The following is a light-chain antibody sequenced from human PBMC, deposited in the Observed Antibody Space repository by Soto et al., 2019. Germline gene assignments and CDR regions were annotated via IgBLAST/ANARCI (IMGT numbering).Light chain of an antibody. CDR1: QGGSNY. Sequence: DIQLTQSPSFLSASVGDRVTITCRASQGGSNYLAWYQQKPGKAHKLLSYSASTLQSGVPSRVSGSGSGTDFTLTIGSLQPEDCATYDCQQLNSYPPYTFGQGNQLEIK. CDR2: SAS. V-gene: IGKV1-9*01. J-gene: IGKJ2*01. CDR3: QQLNSYPPYT.